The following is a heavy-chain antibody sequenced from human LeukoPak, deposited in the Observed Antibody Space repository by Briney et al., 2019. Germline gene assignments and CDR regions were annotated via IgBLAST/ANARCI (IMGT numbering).Heavy chain of an antibody. D-gene: IGHD3-22*01. V-gene: IGHV3-7*04. CDR2: VKQDGSEK. CDR1: GFTFSSYW. CDR3: ARDRDYYDRSGYSDAFDI. J-gene: IGHJ3*02. Sequence: GRSLRLSCAASGFTFSSYWMSWVRQAPGKGLEWVANVKQDGSEKYYVGSVKGRFTISRDNAKNSLYLQMNSLRAEDTAAYYCARDRDYYDRSGYSDAFDIWGQGTMVTVSS.